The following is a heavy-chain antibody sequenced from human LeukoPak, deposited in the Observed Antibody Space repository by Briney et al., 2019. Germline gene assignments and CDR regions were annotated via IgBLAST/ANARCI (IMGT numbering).Heavy chain of an antibody. V-gene: IGHV4-34*01. CDR3: ARTGTPQEDY. J-gene: IGHJ4*02. Sequence: SSETLSLTCAVYGGAFSGYYWSWVRQPPGKGLGWIGEINHTGSTNYNPSLKSRVTISVDTSKNQFSLKLSSVTAADTAVYYCARTGTPQEDYWGQGTLVTVSS. CDR1: GGAFSGYY. D-gene: IGHD1-7*01. CDR2: INHTGST.